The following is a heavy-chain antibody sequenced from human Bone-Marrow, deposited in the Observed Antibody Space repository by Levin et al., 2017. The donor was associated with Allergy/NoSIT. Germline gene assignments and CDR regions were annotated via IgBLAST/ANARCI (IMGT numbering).Heavy chain of an antibody. V-gene: IGHV4-34*01. CDR3: AWIRGYSYGRKRIDY. Sequence: SETLSLTCAVYGGSFSGYYWSWIRQPPGKGLEWIGEINHSGSTNYNPSLKSRVTISVDTSKNQFSLKLSSVTAADTAVYYCAWIRGYSYGRKRIDYWGQGTLVTVSS. J-gene: IGHJ4*02. CDR2: INHSGST. D-gene: IGHD5-18*01. CDR1: GGSFSGYY.